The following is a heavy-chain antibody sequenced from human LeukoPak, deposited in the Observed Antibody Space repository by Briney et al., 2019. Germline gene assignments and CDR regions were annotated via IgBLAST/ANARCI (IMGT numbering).Heavy chain of an antibody. Sequence: GGSLRLSCAASGFTFSSYGMHWVRQAPGKGLEWVAVISYDGSNKYYADSVKGRFTISRDNSKNTLYLQMNSLRAEDTAVYYCEKDSSRGGYSEYYDSSGYFDYWGQGTLVTVSS. V-gene: IGHV3-30*18. D-gene: IGHD3-22*01. CDR2: ISYDGSNK. J-gene: IGHJ4*02. CDR3: EKDSSRGGYSEYYDSSGYFDY. CDR1: GFTFSSYG.